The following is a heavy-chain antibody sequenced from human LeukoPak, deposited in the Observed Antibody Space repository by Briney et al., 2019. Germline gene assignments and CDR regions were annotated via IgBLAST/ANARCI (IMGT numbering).Heavy chain of an antibody. CDR3: ARDYCSSTSCYGPRRYFDY. D-gene: IGHD2-2*01. J-gene: IGHJ4*02. CDR1: VGSLSGYY. CDR2: IIHSGRT. Sequence: SETLSLTCALYVGSLSGYYSSGIPQPPRKGLEWSGEIIHSGRTKYNLSLKSRVTISVDTSKNQFSLKLSSVSAGDTAVYYCARDYCSSTSCYGPRRYFDYWGQGTLVTVSS. V-gene: IGHV4-34*12.